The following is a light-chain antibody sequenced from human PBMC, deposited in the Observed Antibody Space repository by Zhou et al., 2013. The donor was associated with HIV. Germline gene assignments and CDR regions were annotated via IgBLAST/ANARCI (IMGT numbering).Light chain of an antibody. V-gene: IGLV1-51*02. Sequence: QSVLTQPPSVSAAPGQRVTISCSGSSSNIASNFVCWFQQLPGTAPKLLIHEDNQRLSGIPDRFSASKSGTSVTLAITGLQTGDEGDYYCQTWDRSLSAVVFGGGTKLTVL. J-gene: IGLJ2*01. CDR3: QTWDRSLSAVV. CDR2: EDN. CDR1: SSNIASNF.